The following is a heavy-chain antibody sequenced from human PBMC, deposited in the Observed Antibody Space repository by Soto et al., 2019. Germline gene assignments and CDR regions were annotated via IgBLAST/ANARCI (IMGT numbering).Heavy chain of an antibody. CDR1: GYTFTSYA. Sequence: ASVKVSCKASGYTFTSYAMHWVRQAPGQGLEWMGWISAYNGNTNYAQKFQGRVTMTWDTSITTAYMELSSLRSEDTAVYFCARGIKYGAYSRWFDPWGQGTLVTVSS. CDR2: ISAYNGNT. J-gene: IGHJ5*02. D-gene: IGHD4-17*01. V-gene: IGHV1-8*02. CDR3: ARGIKYGAYSRWFDP.